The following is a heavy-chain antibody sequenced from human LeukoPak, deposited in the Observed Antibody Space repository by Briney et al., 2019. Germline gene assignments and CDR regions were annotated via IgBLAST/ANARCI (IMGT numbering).Heavy chain of an antibody. CDR3: ARGPPATYDFWSGYYAPADY. D-gene: IGHD3-3*01. V-gene: IGHV3-53*01. CDR1: GFTVSSNY. CDR2: IYSGGST. Sequence: GGSLRLSCAASGFTVSSNYMSWVRQAPGKGLEWVSVIYSGGSTYYADSVKGRFTISRDISKNTLYLQMNSLRAEDTAVYYCARGPPATYDFWSGYYAPADYWGQGTLVTVSS. J-gene: IGHJ4*02.